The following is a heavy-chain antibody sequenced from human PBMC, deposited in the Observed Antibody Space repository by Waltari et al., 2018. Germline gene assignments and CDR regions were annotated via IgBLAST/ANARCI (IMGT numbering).Heavy chain of an antibody. Sequence: QITLRESGPTLVKPTQTLTLTCPFSGFSISTSGVTVVWVRQPPGKDLEWLEIVSWKDDKRYNPSLKNRVTISKDTSKNHVVLTMSNVDPVDTATYYCAHRPDSTDSLWRYWFDSWGQGTLVTVSS. CDR3: AHRPDSTDSLWRYWFDS. V-gene: IGHV2-5*01. D-gene: IGHD3-22*01. J-gene: IGHJ5*01. CDR2: VSWKDDK. CDR1: GFSISTSGVT.